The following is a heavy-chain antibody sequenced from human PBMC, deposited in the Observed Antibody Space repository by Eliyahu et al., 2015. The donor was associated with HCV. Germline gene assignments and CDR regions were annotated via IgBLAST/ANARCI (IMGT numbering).Heavy chain of an antibody. Sequence: QVQLVESGGGVVQPGRSLRLSCAAXGFTFSDYGXHWVRQAPGKGLEWVAVISHDGNNIYYADSVKGRFTISRDNSKNTLYLQLNSLRAEDTALYYCARDNSVGIVAKIVGGEYFQHWGQGNLVTVSS. J-gene: IGHJ1*01. D-gene: IGHD5-12*01. CDR3: ARDNSVGIVAKIVGGEYFQH. CDR1: GFTFSDYG. CDR2: ISHDGNNI. V-gene: IGHV3-30*03.